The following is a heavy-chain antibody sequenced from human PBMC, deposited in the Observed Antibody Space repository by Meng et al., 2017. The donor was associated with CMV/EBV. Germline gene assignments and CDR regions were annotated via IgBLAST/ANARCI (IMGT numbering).Heavy chain of an antibody. J-gene: IGHJ3*02. D-gene: IGHD2-15*01. V-gene: IGHV1-58*01. CDR3: AAEQYCSGGSCYGSSVGEGAFDI. Sequence: SVKVSCKASGFTFTSSAVQWVRQARGQRLEWIGWIVVGSGNTNYAQKFQERATITRDMSTSTAYMELSSLRSEDTAVYYCAAEQYCSGGSCYGSSVGEGAFDIWGQGTMVTVSS. CDR1: GFTFTSSA. CDR2: IVVGSGNT.